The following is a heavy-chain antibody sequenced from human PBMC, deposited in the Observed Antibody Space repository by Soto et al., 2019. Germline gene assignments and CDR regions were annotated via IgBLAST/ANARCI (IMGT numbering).Heavy chain of an antibody. V-gene: IGHV1-69*02. CDR1: GGTFSSYT. CDR3: ARSIADYDILTGYYNKVWPFDP. J-gene: IGHJ5*02. CDR2: IIPILGIA. Sequence: ASVKVSCKASGGTFSSYTISWVRQAPGQGLEWMGRIIPILGIANYAQKFQGRVTITADKSTSTAYMELSSLRSEDTAVYYCARSIADYDILTGYYNKVWPFDPWGQGTLVTVSS. D-gene: IGHD3-9*01.